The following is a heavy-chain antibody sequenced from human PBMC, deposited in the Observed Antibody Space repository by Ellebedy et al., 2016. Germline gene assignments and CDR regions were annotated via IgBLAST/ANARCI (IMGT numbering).Heavy chain of an antibody. CDR1: GFTFSSYA. D-gene: IGHD5-12*01. CDR2: ISYEGSNK. J-gene: IGHJ4*02. V-gene: IGHV3-30-3*01. Sequence: GESLKISXAASGFTFSSYAMHWVRQAPGKGLEWVAVISYEGSNKYYADSVKGRFTISRDNSKNTLYLQMNSLRAEDTAVYYCAREKVDIVATAPIDYWGQGTLVTVSS. CDR3: AREKVDIVATAPIDY.